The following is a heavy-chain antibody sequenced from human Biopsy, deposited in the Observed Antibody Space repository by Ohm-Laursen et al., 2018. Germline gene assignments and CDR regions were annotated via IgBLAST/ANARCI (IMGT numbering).Heavy chain of an antibody. D-gene: IGHD6-19*01. CDR1: GYSFTSYY. V-gene: IGHV1-46*01. CDR3: ARNTGWYGDLYYFDY. CDR2: INPSGSTT. J-gene: IGHJ4*02. Sequence: ASMKASCKASGYSFTSYYMHWVRQAPGQGLEWMGMINPSGSTTSYPQIFQGRVTMTRDTSKSTVYMELSSLRSADTAVYFCARNTGWYGDLYYFDYWGQGTLVTVSS.